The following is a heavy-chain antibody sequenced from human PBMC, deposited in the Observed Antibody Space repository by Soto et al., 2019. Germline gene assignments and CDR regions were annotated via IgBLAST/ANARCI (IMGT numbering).Heavy chain of an antibody. CDR3: ARLSYMDV. CDR1: GGSFSGYY. J-gene: IGHJ6*03. Sequence: QVQLQQWGAGLLKPSETLSLTCAVYGGSFSGYYWSWIRQPPGKGLEWIGEINHSGSTNYNPSLKSRVTISVDTSKNQFFLKLSSVTAADTAVYYCARLSYMDVWGKGTTVTVSS. V-gene: IGHV4-34*01. CDR2: INHSGST.